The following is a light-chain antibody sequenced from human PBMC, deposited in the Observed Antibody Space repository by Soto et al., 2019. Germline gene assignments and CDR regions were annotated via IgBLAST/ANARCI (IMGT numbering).Light chain of an antibody. V-gene: IGKV1-5*01. Sequence: DIQMTQSPSTLSASVGDRVTITCRASQSLSGWLAWYQQKPGKVPNLLIFDASSLQSGVPSRFSGSGTGTDFTLTISSMQPDDFATYYCQQYNSYAITFGHRTRRDIK. J-gene: IGKJ5*01. CDR2: DAS. CDR3: QQYNSYAIT. CDR1: QSLSGW.